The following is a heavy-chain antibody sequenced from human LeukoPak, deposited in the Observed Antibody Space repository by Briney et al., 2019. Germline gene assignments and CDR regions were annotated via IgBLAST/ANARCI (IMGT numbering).Heavy chain of an antibody. CDR3: ARDSGEVPDY. CDR2: INPNNGGT. Sequence: ASVKVSCKASGYTFTSYGISWARQAPGQGLEWMGWINPNNGGTKYAQNFQGRVTMTRDTSISTAYMELDRLRFDDTAVYYCARDSGEVPDYWGQGTLVTVSS. V-gene: IGHV1-2*02. J-gene: IGHJ4*02. D-gene: IGHD3-10*01. CDR1: GYTFTSYG.